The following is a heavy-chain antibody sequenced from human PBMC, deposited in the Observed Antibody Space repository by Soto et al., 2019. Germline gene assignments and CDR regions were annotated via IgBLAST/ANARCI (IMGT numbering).Heavy chain of an antibody. J-gene: IGHJ4*02. CDR2: ISYTGSA. CDR1: GGSIGSGVYF. V-gene: IGHV4-30-4*01. Sequence: SETLSLTCTVSGGSIGSGVYFWSWIRQPPGKGLEWIGFISYTGSAHYNPSLKSRVAIAVDTSKNQFSLKLTSVSAADAAVYYCATMGATTGSYYFEYWGRGTLVTVSS. CDR3: ATMGATTGSYYFEY. D-gene: IGHD1-26*01.